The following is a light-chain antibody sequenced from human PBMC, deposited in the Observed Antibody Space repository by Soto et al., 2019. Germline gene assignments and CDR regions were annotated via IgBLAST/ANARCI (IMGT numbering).Light chain of an antibody. CDR1: QSILYSPNNKNY. V-gene: IGKV4-1*01. CDR3: QQYYSTPYT. CDR2: WAS. J-gene: IGKJ2*01. Sequence: DIVMTQSPDSLAVSLGERATINCKSSQSILYSPNNKNYLAWYQQRPGQPPKLLIYWASTRESGVPDRFSGSGSGTYFTLTISSLQAEDVAVYYCQQYYSTPYTFGQGTKLETK.